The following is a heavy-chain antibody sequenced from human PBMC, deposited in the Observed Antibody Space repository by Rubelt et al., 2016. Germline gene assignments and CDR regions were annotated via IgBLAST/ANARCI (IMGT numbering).Heavy chain of an antibody. D-gene: IGHD1/OR15-1a*01. J-gene: IGHJ4*02. CDR2: IWYDGSNK. V-gene: IGHV3-33*01. CDR1: FTFSSYG. Sequence: FTFSSYGMHWVRQAPGKGLEWVAVIWYDGSNKYYADSVKGRFTISRDNSKNTLYLQMNSLRAEDTALYYCARDLGTTNYYFDYWGQGTLVTVSS. CDR3: ARDLGTTNYYFDY.